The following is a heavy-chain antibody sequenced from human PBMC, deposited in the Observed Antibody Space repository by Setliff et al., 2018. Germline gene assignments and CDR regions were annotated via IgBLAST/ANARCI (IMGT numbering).Heavy chain of an antibody. CDR3: ARVPRLTDMRNAFDI. CDR2: IYPGDSDT. D-gene: IGHD2-15*01. J-gene: IGHJ3*02. V-gene: IGHV5-51*01. Sequence: PGESLTISCKGSGYSFTSYWIGWVRQMPGKGLEWMGIIYPGDSDTRYSPSFQGQVTISADKSISTAYLQWSSLEASDTAMYYCARVPRLTDMRNAFDIWGQGTMVTV. CDR1: GYSFTSYW.